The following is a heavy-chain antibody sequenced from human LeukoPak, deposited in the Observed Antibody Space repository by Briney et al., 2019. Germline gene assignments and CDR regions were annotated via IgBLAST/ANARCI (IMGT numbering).Heavy chain of an antibody. Sequence: ESLKISFKGSGYSFTIYWIGWVRQMPGKGLEWMGIIYPGDSDTRYIPSFQDQVTISADKSISTAYLQWSSLKASDTAMYYCARNGAGDAFDIWGQGTMVTVSS. J-gene: IGHJ3*02. D-gene: IGHD2-8*01. CDR3: ARNGAGDAFDI. CDR2: IYPGDSDT. V-gene: IGHV5-51*01. CDR1: GYSFTIYW.